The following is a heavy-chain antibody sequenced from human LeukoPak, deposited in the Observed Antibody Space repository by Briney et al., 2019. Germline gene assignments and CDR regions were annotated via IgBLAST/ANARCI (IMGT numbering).Heavy chain of an antibody. D-gene: IGHD3-16*02. J-gene: IGHJ4*02. V-gene: IGHV3-23*01. CDR3: AKDLVGYDYVWGSYRYWPSLVPD. CDR1: GFTFSSYA. CDR2: ISGSGGST. Sequence: GGSLRLSCAASGFTFSSYAMSWVRQAPGKGLEWVSAISGSGGSTYYADSAKGRFTISRDNSKNTLYLQMNSLRAEDTAVYYCAKDLVGYDYVWGSYRYWPSLVPDWGQGTLVTVSS.